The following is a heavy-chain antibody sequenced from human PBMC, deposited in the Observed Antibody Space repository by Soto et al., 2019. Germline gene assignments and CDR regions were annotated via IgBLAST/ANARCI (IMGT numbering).Heavy chain of an antibody. Sequence: ASVKVSCKASGYTFTSCDINWVRQATGQGPEWMGWMNPNSGNTGYAQKFQGRVTMTRNTSISTAYMELSSLRSEDTAVYYCARVPNVWGPWSPTTSYWGQGTLVTVCS. V-gene: IGHV1-8*01. CDR2: MNPNSGNT. CDR1: GYTFTSCD. J-gene: IGHJ4*02. CDR3: ARVPNVWGPWSPTTSY. D-gene: IGHD3-16*01.